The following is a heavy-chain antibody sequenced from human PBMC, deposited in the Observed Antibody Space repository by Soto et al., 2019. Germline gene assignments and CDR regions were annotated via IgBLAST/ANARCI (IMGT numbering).Heavy chain of an antibody. Sequence: ASVKFSCKTSGGTFSSYAISWVRQAPGQGLERMGGIIPIFGTANYAQKFQGRVTITADESTSTAYMELSSLRSEDTAVYYCARGYRYYDSSGYYDYWGQGTLVTDSS. CDR3: ARGYRYYDSSGYYDY. J-gene: IGHJ4*02. V-gene: IGHV1-69*13. D-gene: IGHD3-22*01. CDR2: IIPIFGTA. CDR1: GGTFSSYA.